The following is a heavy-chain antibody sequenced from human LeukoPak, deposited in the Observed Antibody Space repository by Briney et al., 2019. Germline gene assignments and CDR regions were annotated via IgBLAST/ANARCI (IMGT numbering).Heavy chain of an antibody. J-gene: IGHJ4*02. V-gene: IGHV3-33*06. CDR3: AKDAQRGFDYSNSLDN. CDR2: IWSDGSNR. Sequence: GRSLRLSCATSGFPFSHYGMHWVRQAPGKGLEWVAVIWSDGSNRYYGDPVKGRFTISRDNFQRTVYLQMNSLRAEDTAVYYCAKDAQRGFDYSNSLDNWGQGTLVTVSS. D-gene: IGHD4-11*01. CDR1: GFPFSHYG.